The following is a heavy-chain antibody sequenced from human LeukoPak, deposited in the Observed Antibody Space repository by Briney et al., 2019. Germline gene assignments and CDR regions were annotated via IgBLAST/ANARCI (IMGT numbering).Heavy chain of an antibody. CDR3: AREVYYYDSSGYYENN. J-gene: IGHJ4*02. V-gene: IGHV1-69*04. CDR1: GGTFSSYA. Sequence: SVKVSCKASGGTFSSYAISWVRQAPGQGLEWMGRIIPILGIANYAQKFQGRVTITADKSTSTAYMELSSLRSEDTAVYYCAREVYYYDSSGYYENNWGQGTLVTVSS. CDR2: IIPILGIA. D-gene: IGHD3-22*01.